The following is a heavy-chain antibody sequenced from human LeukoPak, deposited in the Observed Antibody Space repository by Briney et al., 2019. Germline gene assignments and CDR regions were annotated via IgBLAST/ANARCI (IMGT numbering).Heavy chain of an antibody. CDR3: AKGLSFGWLFIDYFDY. D-gene: IGHD3-9*01. CDR2: ISGRGGST. J-gene: IGHJ4*02. CDR1: GFTFSSYW. V-gene: IGHV3-23*01. Sequence: GGSLRLSCAASGFTFSSYWMSWVRQAPGKGLEWVSAISGRGGSTYYADSVKGRFTISRDNSKNTLYLQMNSLRAEDTAVYYCAKGLSFGWLFIDYFDYWGQGTLVTVSS.